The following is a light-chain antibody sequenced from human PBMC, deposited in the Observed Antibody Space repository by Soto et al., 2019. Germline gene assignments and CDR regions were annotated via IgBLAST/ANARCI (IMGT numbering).Light chain of an antibody. CDR1: QRISKY. J-gene: IGKJ1*01. CDR3: QQSDSTPPWT. Sequence: DIQMTQSPSSLSASVGDRVTITCRASQRISKYLSWFQQKPGKAPKLLIYATSSLQSGVPSRFSGSGDGADFTLTISSLQPEDFATYSCQQSDSTPPWTFGQGTKVEIK. CDR2: ATS. V-gene: IGKV1-39*01.